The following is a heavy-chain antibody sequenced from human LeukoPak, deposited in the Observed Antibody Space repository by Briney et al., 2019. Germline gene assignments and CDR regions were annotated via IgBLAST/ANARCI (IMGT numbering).Heavy chain of an antibody. CDR1: GYTFTGYY. D-gene: IGHD3-3*01. CDR2: INPNSGGT. J-gene: IGHJ4*02. CDR3: VRFLEWLLGYDY. V-gene: IGHV1-2*02. Sequence: GASAKVSCKASGYTFTGYYMHWVRQAPGQGLEWMGWINPNSGGTNYAQKFQGRVTMTRDTSISTAYMELSRLRSDDTAVYYCVRFLEWLLGYDYWGQGTLVTVSS.